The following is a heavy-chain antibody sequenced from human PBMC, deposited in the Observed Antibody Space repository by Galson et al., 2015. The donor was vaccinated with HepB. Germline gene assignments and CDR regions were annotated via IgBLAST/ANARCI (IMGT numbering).Heavy chain of an antibody. D-gene: IGHD6-13*01. V-gene: IGHV5-10-1*01. J-gene: IGHJ6*02. CDR3: ARLRWYGNYYYGMDV. CDR2: IDPSDSYT. Sequence: QSGAEMKKPGESLRISCKGSGYSFTSYWISWVRQMPGKGLEWMGRIDPSDSYTNYSPSFQGHVTISADKSISTAYLQWSSLKASDTAMYYCARLRWYGNYYYGMDVWGQGTTVTVSS. CDR1: GYSFTSYW.